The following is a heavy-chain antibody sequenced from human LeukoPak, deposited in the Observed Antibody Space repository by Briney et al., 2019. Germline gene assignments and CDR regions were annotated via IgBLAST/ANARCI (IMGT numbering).Heavy chain of an antibody. CDR2: IKQDGSDK. V-gene: IGHV3-7*01. CDR3: SRDQAIVGAQTFDI. CDR1: GFTFSNYW. J-gene: IGHJ3*02. Sequence: GGSLRLSCAASGFTFSNYWMTWVRQAPGRGLEWVAVIKQDGSDKYYVDSVKGRFTISRDNAKNSLYLQMNSLRAEDTAVYYCSRDQAIVGAQTFDIWGQGTMVTVSS. D-gene: IGHD1-26*01.